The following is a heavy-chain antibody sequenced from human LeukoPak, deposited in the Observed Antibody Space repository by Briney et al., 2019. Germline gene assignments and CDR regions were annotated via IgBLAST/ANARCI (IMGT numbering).Heavy chain of an antibody. V-gene: IGHV3-66*02. D-gene: IGHD2-15*01. Sequence: GGSLRLSCAASGFTVSSNYMSWVRQAPGKGLEWVSAIYSGGSTYYADSVKGRFTISRDNSKNTLYLQMNSLRAEDTAVYYCARGLGYCSSGSCYRGFDIWGQGTMVTVSS. J-gene: IGHJ3*02. CDR3: ARGLGYCSSGSCYRGFDI. CDR1: GFTVSSNY. CDR2: IYSGGST.